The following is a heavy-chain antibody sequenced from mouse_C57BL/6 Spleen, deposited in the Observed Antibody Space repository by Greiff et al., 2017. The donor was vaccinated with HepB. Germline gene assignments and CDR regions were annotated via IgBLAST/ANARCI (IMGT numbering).Heavy chain of an antibody. J-gene: IGHJ2*01. V-gene: IGHV1-82*01. CDR2: IYPGDGDT. D-gene: IGHD1-1*01. CDR3: ARRDYYYGSNH. Sequence: QVQLQQSGPELVKPGASVKISCKASGYAFSSSWMNWVQQMPGKGLEWIGRIYPGDGDTNYNGKFKGKATLTADRSSSTSYMQLSSLTSEDSAVYFCARRDYYYGSNHWGQGTTLTVSS. CDR1: GYAFSSSW.